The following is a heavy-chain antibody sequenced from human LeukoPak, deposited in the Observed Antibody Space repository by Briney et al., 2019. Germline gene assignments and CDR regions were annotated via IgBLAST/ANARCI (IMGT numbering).Heavy chain of an antibody. CDR2: IIPILGIA. Sequence: SVKVSCKASGGTFSSYAISWVRQAPGQGLEWMGRIIPILGIANYAQKFQGRVTITADKSTSTAYMELSSLRSEDTAVYYCAREAHYYDSSGHAFDIWGQGTMVTVSS. V-gene: IGHV1-69*04. J-gene: IGHJ3*02. D-gene: IGHD3-22*01. CDR1: GGTFSSYA. CDR3: AREAHYYDSSGHAFDI.